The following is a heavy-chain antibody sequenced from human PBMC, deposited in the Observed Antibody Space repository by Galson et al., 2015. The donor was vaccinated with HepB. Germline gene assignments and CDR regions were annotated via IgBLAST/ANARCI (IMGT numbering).Heavy chain of an antibody. V-gene: IGHV3-53*01. J-gene: IGHJ4*02. CDR1: GFTVSSNY. Sequence: SLRLSCAASGFTVSSNYMSWVRQAPGKGLEWVSVIYSGGSTYYADSVKGRFTISRDNSKNTLYLQMNSLRAEDTAVYYCASSATLAMADFDYWGQGTLVTVSS. D-gene: IGHD5-18*01. CDR2: IYSGGST. CDR3: ASSATLAMADFDY.